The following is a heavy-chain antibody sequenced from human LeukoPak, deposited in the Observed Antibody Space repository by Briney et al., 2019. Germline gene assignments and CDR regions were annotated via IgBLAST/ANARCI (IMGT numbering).Heavy chain of an antibody. CDR1: GGSISSYY. Sequence: SETLSLTCTVSGGSISSYYWSWIRQPPGKGLEWIGYIYYSGSTNYNPSLKSRVTISVDTSKNQFSLKLSSVTAADTAVYYCAREREYYDILTGPRPDENWFDPWGQGTLVTVSS. J-gene: IGHJ5*02. CDR2: IYYSGST. V-gene: IGHV4-59*01. D-gene: IGHD3-9*01. CDR3: AREREYYDILTGPRPDENWFDP.